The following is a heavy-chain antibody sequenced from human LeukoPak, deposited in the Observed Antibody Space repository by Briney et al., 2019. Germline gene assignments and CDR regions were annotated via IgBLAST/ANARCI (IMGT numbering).Heavy chain of an antibody. V-gene: IGHV3-74*01. J-gene: IGHJ6*03. CDR3: ARTTLYDYYMDV. CDR2: INNDGSST. Sequence: GGSLRLSCAASGFTLSSYWMHWVRQAPGKGLVWVSRINNDGSSTTYADSVKGRFTISRDNAKNTLSLQMNSLRAEDTVVYYCARTTLYDYYMDVWGKGTTVTVSS. CDR1: GFTLSSYW. D-gene: IGHD1-1*01.